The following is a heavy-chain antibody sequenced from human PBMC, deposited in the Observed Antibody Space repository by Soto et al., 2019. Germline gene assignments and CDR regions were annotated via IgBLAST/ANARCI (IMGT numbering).Heavy chain of an antibody. D-gene: IGHD3-9*01. CDR2: ISYDGSNK. CDR1: GFTFSSYG. CDR3: AKGGLKVLRYFDWFKAFDY. V-gene: IGHV3-30*18. Sequence: QVQLVESGGGVVQPGRSLRLSCAASGFTFSSYGMHWVRQAPGKGLEWVAVISYDGSNKYYADSVKGRFTISRDNSKNTLYLQMNSLRAEDTAVYYCAKGGLKVLRYFDWFKAFDYWGQGTLVTVSS. J-gene: IGHJ4*02.